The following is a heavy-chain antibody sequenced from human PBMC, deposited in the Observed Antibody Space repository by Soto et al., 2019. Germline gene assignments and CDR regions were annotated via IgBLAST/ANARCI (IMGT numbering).Heavy chain of an antibody. CDR3: ARGGEYSGYRPFDY. J-gene: IGHJ4*02. Sequence: ASVKVSCTASGYTFTIYYIHGLRQAPGQGLEWMGIINPSGGSTSYAQKFQGRVTMTRDTSTSTVYMELSSLRSEDTAVYYCARGGEYSGYRPFDYWGQGTLVTVSA. CDR2: INPSGGST. V-gene: IGHV1-46*03. D-gene: IGHD5-12*01. CDR1: GYTFTIYY.